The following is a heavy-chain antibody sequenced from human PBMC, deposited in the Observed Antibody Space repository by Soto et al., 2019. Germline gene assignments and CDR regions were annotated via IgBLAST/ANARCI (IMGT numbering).Heavy chain of an antibody. CDR3: ARNLEVRGAYYYYMDV. J-gene: IGHJ6*03. CDR1: GGSFSGYY. D-gene: IGHD3-10*01. V-gene: IGHV4-34*01. CDR2: INHSGST. Sequence: SETLSLTCAVYGGSFSGYYWSWIRQPPGKGLEWIGEINHSGSTNYNPSLKSRVTISVDTSKNQFSLKLSSVTAADTAVYYCARNLEVRGAYYYYMDVWGKGTTVTVSS.